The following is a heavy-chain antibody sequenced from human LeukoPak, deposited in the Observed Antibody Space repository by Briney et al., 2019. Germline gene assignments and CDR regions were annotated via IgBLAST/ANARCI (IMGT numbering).Heavy chain of an antibody. V-gene: IGHV4-59*11. CDR1: GGSISSHY. Sequence: SETLSLTCTVSGGSISSHYWSWIRQPPGKGLEWIGYIYYSGSTNYNPSLKSRVTISVDTSKNQFSLKLSSVTAADTAVYYCARAFTIFGLNTNWFDPWGQGTLVTVSS. CDR2: IYYSGST. J-gene: IGHJ5*02. D-gene: IGHD3/OR15-3a*01. CDR3: ARAFTIFGLNTNWFDP.